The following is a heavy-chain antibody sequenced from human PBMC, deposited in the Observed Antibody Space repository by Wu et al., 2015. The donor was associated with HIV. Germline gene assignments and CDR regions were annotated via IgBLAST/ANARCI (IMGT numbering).Heavy chain of an antibody. V-gene: IGHV1-8*01. J-gene: IGHJ4*02. Sequence: QVQLAQSGAEVKKPGASVKISCKASGYTFDNYDINWVRQASGQGLEWMGRMKPKNGNSQSAQKFEGRLNMTRTSSARTAYMDLSNLKSDDTAVYYCARQRVYTSGWYIYDFWGQGTLVTVSS. CDR2: MKPKNGNS. CDR3: ARQRVYTSGWYIYDF. CDR1: GYTFDNYD. D-gene: IGHD6-19*01.